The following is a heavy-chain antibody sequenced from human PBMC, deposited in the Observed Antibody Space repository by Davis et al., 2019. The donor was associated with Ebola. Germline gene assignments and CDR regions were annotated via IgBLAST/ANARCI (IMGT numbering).Heavy chain of an antibody. CDR1: GFTFSSYG. D-gene: IGHD5-18*01. J-gene: IGHJ4*02. CDR2: ISWNSGSI. Sequence: SLKISCAASGFTFSSYGMHWVRQAPGKGLEWVSGISWNSGSIGYADSVKGRFTISRDDATNSLYLQMNNLRAEDTAVYYCARGPALWKRFDYWDQGTLVTVSS. CDR3: ARGPALWKRFDY. V-gene: IGHV3-9*01.